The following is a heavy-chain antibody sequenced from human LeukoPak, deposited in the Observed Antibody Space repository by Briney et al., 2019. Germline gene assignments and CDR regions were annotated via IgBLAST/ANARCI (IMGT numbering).Heavy chain of an antibody. Sequence: ASVKVSCKASGYTFTGYYMHWVRQAPGQGHEWMGWINCNSGGTKYAQKFQGRVSMSRDTSISTAYLELSRLRSDDTAVYYCARDLTIVGGVSDPRIRGHWGQGTLVTVSS. D-gene: IGHD3-3*01. J-gene: IGHJ4*02. V-gene: IGHV1-2*02. CDR3: ARDLTIVGGVSDPRIRGH. CDR2: INCNSGGT. CDR1: GYTFTGYY.